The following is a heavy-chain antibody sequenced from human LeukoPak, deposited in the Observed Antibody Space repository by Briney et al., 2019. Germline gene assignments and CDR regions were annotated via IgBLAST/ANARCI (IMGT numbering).Heavy chain of an antibody. V-gene: IGHV4-4*02. CDR3: ARRGPVDYGDYVPFDY. J-gene: IGHJ4*02. Sequence: PSETLSLTCAVSGGSISSSNWWSWVRQPPGKGLEWIGEIYRSGSTNYNPSLKSRVTISVDKSKNQFSLKLSSVTAADTAVYYCARRGPVDYGDYVPFDYWGQGTLVTVSS. CDR2: IYRSGST. CDR1: GGSISSSNW. D-gene: IGHD4-17*01.